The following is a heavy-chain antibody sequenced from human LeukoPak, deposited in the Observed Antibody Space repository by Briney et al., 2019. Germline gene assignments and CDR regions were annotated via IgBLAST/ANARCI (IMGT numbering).Heavy chain of an antibody. CDR1: GGSISSGGYY. V-gene: IGHV4-31*03. J-gene: IGHJ4*02. D-gene: IGHD1-1*01. Sequence: SETLSLTCTVSGGSISSGGYYWSWIRQHPGKGLEWIGYTYYSGSTYYNPSLKSRVTTSVDTSKNQFSLKLSSVTAADTAVYYCASGPQRRILDYWGQGTLVTVSS. CDR2: TYYSGST. CDR3: ASGPQRRILDY.